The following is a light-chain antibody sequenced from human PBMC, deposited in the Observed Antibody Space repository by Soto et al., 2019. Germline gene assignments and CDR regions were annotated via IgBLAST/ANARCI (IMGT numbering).Light chain of an antibody. Sequence: DIEMTQSPSTLSASVGDRVTITCRASQSISNRLAWYQQKPGKAPKLLIYKASSLESGVPSRFSGSGSGTEFTLTISSLQPDDFATYYCQQYNSYSPWTFGQGTKVDI. CDR1: QSISNR. J-gene: IGKJ1*01. CDR3: QQYNSYSPWT. V-gene: IGKV1-5*03. CDR2: KAS.